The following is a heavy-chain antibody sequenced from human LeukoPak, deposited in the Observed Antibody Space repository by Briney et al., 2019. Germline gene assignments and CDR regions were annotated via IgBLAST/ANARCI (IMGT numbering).Heavy chain of an antibody. V-gene: IGHV1-46*01. CDR3: ARDGSGSYSP. Sequence: GESLKISCKASGYTFTGYYMHWVRQAPGQGLEWMGIINPSGGSTSYAQKFQGRVTMTRDTSTSTVYMELSSLRSEDTAVYYCARDGSGSYSPWGQGTLVTVSS. CDR2: INPSGGST. CDR1: GYTFTGYY. D-gene: IGHD3-10*01. J-gene: IGHJ5*02.